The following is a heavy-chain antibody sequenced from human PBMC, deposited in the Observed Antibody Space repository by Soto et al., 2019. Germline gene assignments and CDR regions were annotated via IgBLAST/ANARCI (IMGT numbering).Heavy chain of an antibody. V-gene: IGHV1-18*01. Sequence: QVQLVQSGAEVKKPGASVKVSCKASGYTFTSYGISWVRQAPGPGLEWMGWISAYNGNTNYAQKLQGRVTMTTDTSTSTAYMELRSLRSDDTAVYYCARDIVVVVAATQHWFDPWGQGTLVTVSS. D-gene: IGHD2-15*01. CDR2: ISAYNGNT. CDR3: ARDIVVVVAATQHWFDP. CDR1: GYTFTSYG. J-gene: IGHJ5*02.